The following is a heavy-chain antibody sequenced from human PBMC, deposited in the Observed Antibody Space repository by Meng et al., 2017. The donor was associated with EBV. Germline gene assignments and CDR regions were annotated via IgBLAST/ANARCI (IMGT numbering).Heavy chain of an antibody. Sequence: QVQLVQSAAEVKKPGSSVKVSCKTSGGPFRYYAISWVRQAPGQGLEWLGGFLPRLGAPNYAQKFHGRVKITADESTSTHYMDLSSLRSEDTAIYYCASESGRGYTPDYWGQGTLVT. V-gene: IGHV1-69*01. D-gene: IGHD3-10*01. J-gene: IGHJ4*02. CDR2: FLPRLGAP. CDR1: GGPFRYYA. CDR3: ASESGRGYTPDY.